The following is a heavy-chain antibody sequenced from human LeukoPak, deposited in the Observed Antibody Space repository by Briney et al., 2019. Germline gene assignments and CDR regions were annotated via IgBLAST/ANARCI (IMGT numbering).Heavy chain of an antibody. CDR1: GFTVSSNY. Sequence: GGSLRLSCAASGFTVSSNYMTWVRQAPGKGLEWVSSISSSSNYIYYADSVKGRFTISRDNAKNSLYLQMSSLRAEDAALYYCARDFYCGSGSPPGGYWGQGTLVTVSS. J-gene: IGHJ4*02. CDR2: ISSSSNYI. CDR3: ARDFYCGSGSPPGGY. V-gene: IGHV3-21*01. D-gene: IGHD3-10*01.